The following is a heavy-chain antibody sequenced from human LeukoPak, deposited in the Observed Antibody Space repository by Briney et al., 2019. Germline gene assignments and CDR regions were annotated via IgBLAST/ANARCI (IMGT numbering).Heavy chain of an antibody. CDR1: GTSINDATLH. J-gene: IGHJ4*02. D-gene: IGHD2/OR15-2a*01. CDR3: ARWQYQSRDNDSNSSYRFFDY. CDR2: IYYTGST. Sequence: SETLSLTCSASGTSINDATLHWVWIRQAPGKGLEWIGNIYYTGSTNYNPSLKSRLTISADSSKNQFSLKLGSVTTADTAVYYCARWQYQSRDNDSNSSYRFFDYWGQGALVIVSS. V-gene: IGHV4-61*01.